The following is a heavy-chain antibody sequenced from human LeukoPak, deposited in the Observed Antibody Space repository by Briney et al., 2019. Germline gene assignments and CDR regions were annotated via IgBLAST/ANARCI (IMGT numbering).Heavy chain of an antibody. J-gene: IGHJ4*02. CDR3: ARSRGYSYGSLSPEADY. Sequence: GASVMVSCKASGYTFTSYGISWVRQAPGQGLEWMGWISAYNGNTNYAQKLQGRVTMTTDTSTSTAYMELRSLRSDDTAVYYCARSRGYSYGSLSPEADYWGQGTLVTVSS. D-gene: IGHD5-18*01. CDR1: GYTFTSYG. CDR2: ISAYNGNT. V-gene: IGHV1-18*01.